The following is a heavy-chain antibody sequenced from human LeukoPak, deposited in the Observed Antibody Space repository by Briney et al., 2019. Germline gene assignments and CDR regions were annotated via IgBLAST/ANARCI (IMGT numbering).Heavy chain of an antibody. CDR1: GGTFSSYA. V-gene: IGHV1-69*13. J-gene: IGHJ4*02. CDR3: ARAANWGIRYYFDY. D-gene: IGHD7-27*01. Sequence: ASVKVSCKASGGTFSSYAISWVRQAPGQGLEWMGGIIPIFGTANYAQKFQGRVTITADGSTSTAYMELSSLRSEDTAVYYCARAANWGIRYYFDYWGQGTLVTVSS. CDR2: IIPIFGTA.